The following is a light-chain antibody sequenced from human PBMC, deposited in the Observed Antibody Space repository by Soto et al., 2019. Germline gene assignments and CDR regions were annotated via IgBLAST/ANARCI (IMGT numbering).Light chain of an antibody. CDR1: QSISSF. V-gene: IGKV1-39*01. Sequence: DIQMTQSPSSLSASVGDRVTITCRASQSISSFLNWYHQKPGKAPKLLISAASSLESGVPSRFSGSGSGTDFTLTISSLQPEDFATYYCQQSYRTPLTFGGGTKVEIK. CDR2: AAS. J-gene: IGKJ4*01. CDR3: QQSYRTPLT.